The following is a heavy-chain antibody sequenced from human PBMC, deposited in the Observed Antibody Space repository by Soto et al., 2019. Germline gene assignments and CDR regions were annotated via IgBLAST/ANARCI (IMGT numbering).Heavy chain of an antibody. CDR3: FCFQPEYDIREAVPVSAFLLNRSTDL. V-gene: IGHV3-33*05. D-gene: IGHD3-3*01. J-gene: IGHJ2*01. Sequence: KGMEWVAVISYDGSNRYYAESVKGRFTISRDNSKNTLYLQMNSLRAEDTAVYYFFCFQPEYDIREAVPVSAFLLNRSTDL. CDR2: ISYDGSNR.